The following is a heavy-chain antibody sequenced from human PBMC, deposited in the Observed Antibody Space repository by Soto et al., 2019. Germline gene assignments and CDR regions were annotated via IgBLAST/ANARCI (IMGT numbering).Heavy chain of an antibody. V-gene: IGHV4-34*01. Sequence: LSLTCSMYSVCFSGYYCSLIRQPPWKGLEWIGEISQSGNTSYSPSLKSRVSISIDASKKQFSLNLASVSAADTDVYYCARAPKVSGSSQTRPDFWGQGTLVTVS. CDR1: SVCFSGYY. CDR3: ARAPKVSGSSQTRPDF. D-gene: IGHD6-6*01. J-gene: IGHJ4*02. CDR2: ISQSGNT.